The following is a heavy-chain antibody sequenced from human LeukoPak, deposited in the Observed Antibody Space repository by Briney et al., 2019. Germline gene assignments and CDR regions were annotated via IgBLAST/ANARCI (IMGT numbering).Heavy chain of an antibody. D-gene: IGHD2-15*01. CDR3: ARVLRYCSGGNCYSGGLGYMDV. J-gene: IGHJ6*03. CDR1: GFTFSDYN. CDR2: ISRSGSTK. Sequence: GGSLRLSCAASGFTFSDYNMRWIRQAPGKGLEWVSSISRSGSTKYYADSVKGRFTIYRDNAKNSLFLQMNSLRAEDTAVYYCARVLRYCSGGNCYSGGLGYMDVWGKGTTVTISS. V-gene: IGHV3-11*01.